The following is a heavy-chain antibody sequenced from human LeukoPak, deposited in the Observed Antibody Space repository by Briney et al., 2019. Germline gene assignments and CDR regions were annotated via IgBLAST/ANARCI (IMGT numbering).Heavy chain of an antibody. D-gene: IGHD2-15*01. CDR3: ARDRDIVVVVAAEYYYGMDV. CDR1: GFTFRIYA. CDR2: ISSSGSTI. V-gene: IGHV3-48*03. Sequence: PGGSLRLSCAGSGFTFRIYAMSWVRQAPGKGLEWVSYISSSGSTIYYADSVKGRFTISRDNAKNSLYLQMNSLRAEDTAVYYCARDRDIVVVVAAEYYYGMDVWGQGTTVTVSS. J-gene: IGHJ6*02.